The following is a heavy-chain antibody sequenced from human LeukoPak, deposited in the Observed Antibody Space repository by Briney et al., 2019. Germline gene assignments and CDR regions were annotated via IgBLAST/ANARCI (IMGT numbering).Heavy chain of an antibody. Sequence: GGSLRLSCAASGSTFTSYATSWVRQAPGKGLGWVSRISGSGTRTYYAGSVKGRFTISKNNSKNTLYLQMNSLRADDTAAYYYSKYYGDFCSGYCNYWGQGTLVTVSS. D-gene: IGHD3-3*01. CDR1: GSTFTSYA. CDR3: SKYYGDFCSGYCNY. J-gene: IGHJ4*02. CDR2: ISGSGTRT. V-gene: IGHV3-23*01.